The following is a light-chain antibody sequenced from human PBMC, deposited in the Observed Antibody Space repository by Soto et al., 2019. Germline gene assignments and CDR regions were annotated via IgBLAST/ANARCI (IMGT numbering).Light chain of an antibody. V-gene: IGKV1-39*01. J-gene: IGKJ4*01. CDR1: QSISNY. Sequence: DMEMTQSPSSLSASVGDRVTITCRASQSISNYLNWYQHKPGKVPKLLIYAASSLQSGVPTRFSGSGSGADFTITSKRLQPEDFATYYCQQSYGTPLTFGGGTKIEIK. CDR3: QQSYGTPLT. CDR2: AAS.